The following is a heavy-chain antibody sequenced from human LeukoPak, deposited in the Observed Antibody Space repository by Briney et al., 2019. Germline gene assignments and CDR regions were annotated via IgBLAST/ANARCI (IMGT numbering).Heavy chain of an antibody. CDR3: ARSSSGAGRKYFQH. CDR1: GGSISSGGYY. D-gene: IGHD6-25*01. J-gene: IGHJ1*01. CDR2: VYYSGST. V-gene: IGHV4-31*03. Sequence: SETLSLTCTVSGGSISSGGYYWSWIRQRPGKGLEWIGYVYYSGSTYYNPSLKSRVTISVDTSKNQFSLKLSSVTAADTAVYYCARSSSGAGRKYFQHWGQGTLVTVSS.